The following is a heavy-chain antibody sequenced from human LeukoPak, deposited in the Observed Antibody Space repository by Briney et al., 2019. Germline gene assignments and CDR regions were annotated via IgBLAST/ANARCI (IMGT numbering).Heavy chain of an antibody. D-gene: IGHD2-15*01. CDR1: GFTFSSYA. CDR3: ASRHCSGGGCYFAGADPFDY. Sequence: PGGSLRLSCSASGFTFSSYAMYWVRQAPGKGLEYVSAISSNGGSTYYADSVKGRFTISRDTSKNTLYLQMNSLRAEDTAVYFCASRHCSGGGCYFAGADPFDYWGQGTLVTVSS. V-gene: IGHV3-64*04. CDR2: ISSNGGST. J-gene: IGHJ4*02.